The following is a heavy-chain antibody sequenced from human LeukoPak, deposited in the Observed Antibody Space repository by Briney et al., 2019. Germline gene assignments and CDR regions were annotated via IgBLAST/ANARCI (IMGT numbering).Heavy chain of an antibody. CDR1: GGSIRTTNW. J-gene: IGHJ4*02. V-gene: IGHV4/OR15-8*02. CDR3: SRESGAFCPFGY. D-gene: IGHD1-26*01. Sequence: PSETLSLTCGVSGGSIRTTNWWSWVRQPPGQGLEWIGEISLSGQTNYNPSLNGRVTMSLDKSRNQLSLNLASVTAADTAIYYCSRESGAFCPFGYWGQGTLVIVPP. CDR2: ISLSGQT.